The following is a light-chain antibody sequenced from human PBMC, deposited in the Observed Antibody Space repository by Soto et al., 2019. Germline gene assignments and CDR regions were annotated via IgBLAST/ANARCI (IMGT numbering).Light chain of an antibody. CDR3: CSHSASYTFV. V-gene: IGLV2-11*01. J-gene: IGLJ1*01. CDR2: DVT. CDR1: SSDVGGYNC. Sequence: QSALTQPRSVSGSPGQSVTIYCTGTSSDVGGYNCVSWYQQHPGKAPQLIIYDVTQRPSGVPDRFSGSKSGNTASLSISGLHAEDEADYYCCSHSASYTFVFGTGTKLTVL.